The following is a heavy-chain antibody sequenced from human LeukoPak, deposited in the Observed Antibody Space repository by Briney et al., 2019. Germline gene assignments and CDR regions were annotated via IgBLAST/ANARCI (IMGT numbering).Heavy chain of an antibody. V-gene: IGHV4-30-2*01. CDR2: IYHSGST. Sequence: SETLSLTCAVSGGSISSGGYSWSWIRQPPGKGLEWIGYIYHSGSTYYNPSLKSRVTISVDRSKNQFSLKLSSVTAADTAVYYCARGRDCSSTSCLDDAFDIWGQGTMVTVSS. CDR1: GGSISSGGYS. D-gene: IGHD2-2*01. J-gene: IGHJ3*02. CDR3: ARGRDCSSTSCLDDAFDI.